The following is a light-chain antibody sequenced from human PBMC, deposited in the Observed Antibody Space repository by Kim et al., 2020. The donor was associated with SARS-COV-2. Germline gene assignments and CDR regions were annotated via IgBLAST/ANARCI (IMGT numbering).Light chain of an antibody. Sequence: EIVMTQSPATLSVSPGEGATLSCRASHSATTNFAWYQQKPGQAPRLLIYGAPIRASGIPARCSGSGSGTDFTLTISSLQSEDSAVYYCEEYNNRPTLSFGGGTKVDIK. CDR1: HSATTN. J-gene: IGKJ4*01. V-gene: IGKV3D-15*01. CDR3: EEYNNRPTLS. CDR2: GAP.